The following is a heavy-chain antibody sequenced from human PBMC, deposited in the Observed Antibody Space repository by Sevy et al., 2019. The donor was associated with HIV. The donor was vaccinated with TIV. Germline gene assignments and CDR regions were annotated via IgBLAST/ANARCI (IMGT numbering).Heavy chain of an antibody. CDR3: AKLLIVVDDGFDV. CDR2: INPNTGAT. V-gene: IGHV1-2*02. CDR1: GYTFTDYY. J-gene: IGHJ3*01. D-gene: IGHD3-22*01. Sequence: ASVKVSCKASGYTFTDYYLHWLRQAPGQGLEWMGWINPNTGATNYAQKFKGRVTMTRDTSMSTAFMDLTRLRSDVTAVYYCAKLLIVVDDGFDVWGQGTMVTV.